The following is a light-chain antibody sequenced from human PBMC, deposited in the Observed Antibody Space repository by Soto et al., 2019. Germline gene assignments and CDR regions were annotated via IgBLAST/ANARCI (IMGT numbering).Light chain of an antibody. V-gene: IGLV2-14*01. Sequence: QSALTQPASVSGSPGQSITISCTGTSSDVGGYNFVSWYQQHPDKAPKLMIYDVTNRPSGVSNRFSGSKSGNTASLTISGLQAEDETDYYCSSYTSISTSVFGTGTKVPV. CDR1: SSDVGGYNF. J-gene: IGLJ1*01. CDR2: DVT. CDR3: SSYTSISTSV.